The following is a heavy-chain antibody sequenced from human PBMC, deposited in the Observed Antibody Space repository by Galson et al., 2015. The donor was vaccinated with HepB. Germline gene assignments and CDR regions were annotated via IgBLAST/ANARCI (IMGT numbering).Heavy chain of an antibody. CDR1: GFTFSSYS. D-gene: IGHD3-22*01. Sequence: SLRLSCAASGFTFSSYSMNWVRQAPGKGLEWVSYISSSSTIYYADSVKGRFTISRDNAKNSLYLQMNSLRDEDTAVYYCARDGAGYYDSSGYYYRGAFDIWGQGTMVTVSS. J-gene: IGHJ3*02. V-gene: IGHV3-48*02. CDR2: ISSSSTI. CDR3: ARDGAGYYDSSGYYYRGAFDI.